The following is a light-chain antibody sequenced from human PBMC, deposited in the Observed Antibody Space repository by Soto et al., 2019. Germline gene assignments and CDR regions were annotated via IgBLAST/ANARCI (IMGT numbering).Light chain of an antibody. J-gene: IGLJ2*01. CDR3: CSYAVTNILV. CDR2: EGS. CDR1: SSDVGSYNL. V-gene: IGLV2-23*01. Sequence: QSVLTQPASVSGSPGQSITISCTGTSSDVGSYNLVSWFQQHPGKAPKLMIYEGSKRPSGVSYRFSASKSGNTASLTISGLQAEDEADYYCCSYAVTNILVVGGGTKLTVL.